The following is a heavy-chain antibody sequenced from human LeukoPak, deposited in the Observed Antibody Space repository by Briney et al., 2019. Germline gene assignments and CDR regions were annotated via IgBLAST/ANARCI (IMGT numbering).Heavy chain of an antibody. Sequence: PGGSLRLSCAASGFTFSSYGMHWVRPAPGKGLEWVAVIYSGGSTYYADSVKGRFTISRDNSKNTLYLQMNSLRAEDTAVYYCARAPLAYCGGDCYGAFDIWGQGTMVTVSS. D-gene: IGHD2-21*02. CDR3: ARAPLAYCGGDCYGAFDI. V-gene: IGHV3-53*01. J-gene: IGHJ3*02. CDR1: GFTFSSYG. CDR2: IYSGGST.